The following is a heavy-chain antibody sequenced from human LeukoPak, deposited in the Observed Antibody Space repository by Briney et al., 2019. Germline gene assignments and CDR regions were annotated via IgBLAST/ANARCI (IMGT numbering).Heavy chain of an antibody. CDR3: ARAYGAMDWFDP. CDR1: GGSFHAFF. V-gene: IGHV4-34*01. D-gene: IGHD4-17*01. CDR2: ITHSGST. Sequence: SETLSLTCAVDGGSFHAFFWSWLRQPPGKGLEWIGHITHSGSTSYNPSLRSRVSLSVDPSKHQFSLKLSSVTAADTAVYYCARAYGAMDWFDPWDQGTLVTVSS. J-gene: IGHJ5*02.